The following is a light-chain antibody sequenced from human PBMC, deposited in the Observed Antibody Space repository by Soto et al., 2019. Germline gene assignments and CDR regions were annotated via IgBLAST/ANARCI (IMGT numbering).Light chain of an antibody. J-gene: IGKJ1*01. Sequence: QVIRVPYNPPGTEGERVTITCLASQTISSWLAWYQQKPGKAPKLLIYKASTLKSGVPSRFSGSGSGTEFTLTISSLQPDDFATYYCQHYNSYSEAFGQGTKV. V-gene: IGKV1-5*03. CDR1: QTISSW. CDR2: KAS. CDR3: QHYNSYSEA.